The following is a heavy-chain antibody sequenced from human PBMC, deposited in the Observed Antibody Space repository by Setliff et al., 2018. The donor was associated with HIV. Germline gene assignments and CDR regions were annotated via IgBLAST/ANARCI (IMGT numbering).Heavy chain of an antibody. D-gene: IGHD3-3*01. CDR1: GGSISSHY. J-gene: IGHJ5*02. V-gene: IGHV4-59*11. CDR3: ARAAYYDFWRFDP. CDR2: IYYSGST. Sequence: SETLSLTCTVSGGSISSHYWSWIRQPPGKGLEWIGYIYYSGSTNYNPSLKSRVTISIDTSKNQFSLKLSSVTAADTAVYYCARAAYYDFWRFDPWGQGTLVTVSS.